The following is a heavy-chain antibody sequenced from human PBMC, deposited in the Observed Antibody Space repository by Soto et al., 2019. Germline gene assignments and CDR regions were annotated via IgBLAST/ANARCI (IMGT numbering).Heavy chain of an antibody. V-gene: IGHV3-74*01. CDR3: ARLLAVAGTNY. D-gene: IGHD6-19*01. CDR2: INSDGSST. Sequence: EVQLVESGGGLVQPGGSLRLSCAASGFTFSSYWMHWVRQPPGKGLEWVSRINSDGSSTSYADSVKGRFTISRDNAKHTLYLQMSSLRAEDTAVYYCARLLAVAGTNYWGQGTLVTVSS. J-gene: IGHJ4*02. CDR1: GFTFSSYW.